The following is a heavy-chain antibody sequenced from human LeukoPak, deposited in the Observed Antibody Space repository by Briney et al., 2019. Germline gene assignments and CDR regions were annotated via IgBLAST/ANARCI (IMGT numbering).Heavy chain of an antibody. J-gene: IGHJ5*01. CDR1: GFTFSHHS. CDR2: ITASGGDT. D-gene: IGHD2-15*01. V-gene: IGHV3-23*01. Sequence: GGSLRLSCVASGFTFSHHSISWVRQAPGKGLEWVSAITASGGDTFYAESVEGRFSVSRDDSKSTVFLQMSSLTADDTGIYFCARRGLQGFCSVNSCHSFFDSWGRGTWVIVSS. CDR3: ARRGLQGFCSVNSCHSFFDS.